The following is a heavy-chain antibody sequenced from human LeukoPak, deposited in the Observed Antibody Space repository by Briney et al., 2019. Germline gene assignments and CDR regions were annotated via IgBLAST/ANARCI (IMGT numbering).Heavy chain of an antibody. V-gene: IGHV4-59*01. CDR1: GGSISSYY. J-gene: IGHJ3*02. Sequence: SETLSLTCTVSGGSISSYYWSWIRQPPGKGLEWIGYFYDSGSTNYNPSLKSRVTISVDTSKNQFSLKLSSVTAADTAVYYCARGRVYSYGLGDIWGQGTMVTVSS. CDR2: FYDSGST. CDR3: ARGRVYSYGLGDI. D-gene: IGHD5-18*01.